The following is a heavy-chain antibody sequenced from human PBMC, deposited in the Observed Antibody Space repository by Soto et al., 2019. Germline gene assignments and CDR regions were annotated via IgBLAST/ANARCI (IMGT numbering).Heavy chain of an antibody. D-gene: IGHD6-19*01. V-gene: IGHV1-3*01. CDR3: ARDSRAVAGQRGNLFDP. J-gene: IGHJ5*02. CDR1: GYTFTSYA. Sequence: ASVKVSCKASGYTFTSYAMHWVRQAPGQRLEWMGWINAGNGNTKYSQKFQGRVTITRDTSASTAYMELSSLRSEDTAVYYCARDSRAVAGQRGNLFDPWGQGTLVTVSS. CDR2: INAGNGNT.